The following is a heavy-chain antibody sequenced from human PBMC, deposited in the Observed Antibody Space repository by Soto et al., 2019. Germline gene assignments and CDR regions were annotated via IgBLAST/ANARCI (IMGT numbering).Heavy chain of an antibody. V-gene: IGHV3-33*01. CDR3: ASASNDYIKYFQH. CDR2: IWYDGSNK. J-gene: IGHJ1*01. CDR1: GCTFISYG. Sequence: QVQLVESGGGVVQPGRSLRLSCEASGCTFISYGMHWVRQAPGKGLEWVAVIWYDGSNKDYADSVKGRFTISRDNSKNTLYLQMKSLRAEDTDVYYCASASNDYIKYFQHWGQGTLVTVSS. D-gene: IGHD4-4*01.